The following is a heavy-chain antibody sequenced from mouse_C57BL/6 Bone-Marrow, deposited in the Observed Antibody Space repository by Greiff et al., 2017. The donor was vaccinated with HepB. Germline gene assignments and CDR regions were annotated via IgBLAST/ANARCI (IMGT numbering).Heavy chain of an antibody. CDR3: ARRGYSNYWYFDV. J-gene: IGHJ1*03. D-gene: IGHD2-5*01. CDR2: ISNLAYSI. Sequence: EVKLEESGGGLVQPGGSLKLSCAASGFTFSDYGMAWVRQAPRKGPEWVAFISNLAYSIYYADTVTGRFTISRENAKNTLYLEMSSLRSEDTAMYYCARRGYSNYWYFDVWGTGTTVTVSS. CDR1: GFTFSDYG. V-gene: IGHV5-15*04.